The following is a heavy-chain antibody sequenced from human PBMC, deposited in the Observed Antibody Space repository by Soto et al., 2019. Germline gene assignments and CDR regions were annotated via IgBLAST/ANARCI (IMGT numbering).Heavy chain of an antibody. V-gene: IGHV3-9*01. Sequence: EVQLVESGGGLVQPGGSLRLSCAASGFTFDDYAMHWVRQAPGKGLEWVSGISWNSGSIGYADSVKGRFTISRDNAKNSLYLQMNSLRAEDTASYYCATSGALVVDYYFDYWGQGTLVTVSS. J-gene: IGHJ4*02. CDR3: ATSGALVVDYYFDY. CDR2: ISWNSGSI. CDR1: GFTFDDYA. D-gene: IGHD2-15*01.